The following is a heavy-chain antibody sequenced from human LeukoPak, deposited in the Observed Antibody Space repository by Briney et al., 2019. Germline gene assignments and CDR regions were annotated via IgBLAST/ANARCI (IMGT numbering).Heavy chain of an antibody. J-gene: IGHJ3*02. Sequence: PGGSLRLSCAASGFTFSSYAMSWVRQAPGKGLEWVSYISSSGSTIYYADSVKGRFTISRDNAKNTLYLQMNSLRAEDTAVYYCARGASIPHDAFDIWGQGTMVTVSS. CDR1: GFTFSSYA. V-gene: IGHV3-48*04. CDR2: ISSSGSTI. CDR3: ARGASIPHDAFDI.